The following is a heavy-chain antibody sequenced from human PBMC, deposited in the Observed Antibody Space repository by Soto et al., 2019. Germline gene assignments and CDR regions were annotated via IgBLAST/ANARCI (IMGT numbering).Heavy chain of an antibody. CDR2: ISGSGGST. Sequence: GGTLRLSCAASGFTFSSYAMSWVRQAPGKGLEWVSAISGSGGSTYYADSVKGRFTISRDNSKNTLYLQMNSLRAEDTAVYYCAKALGYCISTSCYASNNWFDPWGQGTLVTVSS. CDR1: GFTFSSYA. J-gene: IGHJ5*02. V-gene: IGHV3-23*01. D-gene: IGHD2-2*01. CDR3: AKALGYCISTSCYASNNWFDP.